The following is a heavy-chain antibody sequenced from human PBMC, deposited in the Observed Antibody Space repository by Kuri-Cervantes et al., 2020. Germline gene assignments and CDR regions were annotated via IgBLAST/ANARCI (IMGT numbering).Heavy chain of an antibody. Sequence: GESLKISCAASGFTFSSHSMNWVRQAPGKGLEWVSSISSSSSYIYYADSVKGRFTISRDNAKNSLYLQMNSLRAEDTAVYYCARELGGGSVWGQGTLVTVSS. CDR2: ISSSSSYI. D-gene: IGHD2-15*01. V-gene: IGHV3-21*01. CDR1: GFTFSSHS. J-gene: IGHJ4*02. CDR3: ARELGGGSV.